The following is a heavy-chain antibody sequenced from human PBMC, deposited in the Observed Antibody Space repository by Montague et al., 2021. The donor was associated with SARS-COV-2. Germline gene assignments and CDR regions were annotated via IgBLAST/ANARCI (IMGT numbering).Heavy chain of an antibody. CDR3: ARETFSGYSYGRGSYYYYYGMDV. D-gene: IGHD5-18*01. V-gene: IGHV4-59*01. CDR1: GGSINSFY. CDR2: VYYTGGT. J-gene: IGHJ6*02. Sequence: SETLSLTCSISGGSINSFYWNWIRQSPGKGLEWIGYVYYTGGTNYNPSLKSRATISVDTSKNQFSLTVGSVTAADTAVYYCARETFSGYSYGRGSYYYYYGMDVWGQGTTVTVSS.